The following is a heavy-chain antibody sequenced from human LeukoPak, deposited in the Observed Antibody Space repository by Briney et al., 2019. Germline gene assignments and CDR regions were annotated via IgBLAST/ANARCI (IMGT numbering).Heavy chain of an antibody. D-gene: IGHD3-10*01. V-gene: IGHV4-31*03. Sequence: SQTLSLTCTVSGGSISSGGYYWSWIRQHPGKGLEWIGYIYYSGSTYYNPSLKSRVTMSVDTSKNQFSLKLSSVTAADTAVYYCARCMVRGVMFDYWGQGTLVTVSS. CDR2: IYYSGST. CDR1: GGSISSGGYY. CDR3: ARCMVRGVMFDY. J-gene: IGHJ4*02.